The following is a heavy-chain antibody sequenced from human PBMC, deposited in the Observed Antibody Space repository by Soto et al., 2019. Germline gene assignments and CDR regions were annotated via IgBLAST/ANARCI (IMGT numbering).Heavy chain of an antibody. J-gene: IGHJ3*02. D-gene: IGHD1-7*01. CDR2: IYYSGST. Sequence: KPSETLSLTCTVSGGSISSGGYYWSWIRQHPGKGLEWIGYIYYSGSTYYNPSLKSRVTISVDTSKNQFSLKLSSVTAADTAVYYCASSRQGRSITGTTLGAFDIWGQGTMVT. V-gene: IGHV4-31*03. CDR3: ASSRQGRSITGTTLGAFDI. CDR1: GGSISSGGYY.